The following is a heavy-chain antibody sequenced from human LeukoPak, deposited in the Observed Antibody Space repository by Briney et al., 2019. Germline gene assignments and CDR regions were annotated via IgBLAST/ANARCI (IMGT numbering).Heavy chain of an antibody. V-gene: IGHV3-33*05. J-gene: IGHJ4*02. Sequence: GGSLRLSGAASGFTFSKYGMHWVRQAPVKGLEWVAVILYDGSYKYHADSVKGRFTVSRDNSKNTLYLQMNSLRAEDTAVYYCARDPFDYYGPYYIDYWGQGTLVTVSS. CDR3: ARDPFDYYGPYYIDY. D-gene: IGHD1-26*01. CDR1: GFTFSKYG. CDR2: ILYDGSYK.